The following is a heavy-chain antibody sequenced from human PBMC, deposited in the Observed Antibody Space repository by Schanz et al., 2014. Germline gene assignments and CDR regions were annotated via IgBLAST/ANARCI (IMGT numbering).Heavy chain of an antibody. D-gene: IGHD5-18*01. Sequence: EVQLLESGGGLVQPGGSLRLSCAASGFTFSSYAMSWVRQAPGKGLEWLSVISASGGSTYYADSVKGRFTISRDNSKNTLYLQMNSLRAEDTAVYYCVRVSFADPRLYRGMDRDIDYWGQGTLVTVSS. J-gene: IGHJ4*02. CDR1: GFTFSSYA. CDR3: VRVSFADPRLYRGMDRDIDY. CDR2: ISASGGST. V-gene: IGHV3-23*01.